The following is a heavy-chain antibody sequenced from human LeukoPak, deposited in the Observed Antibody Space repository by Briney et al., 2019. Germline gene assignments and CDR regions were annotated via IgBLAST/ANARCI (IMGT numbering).Heavy chain of an antibody. CDR3: VRDFSTVTTAYLHH. J-gene: IGHJ1*01. CDR1: GFTLSSYS. CDR2: ISSSSRHI. Sequence: PRGSLRLSCAASGFTLSSYSMNWVRPAPGKGLEWVSSISSSSRHIYYADSVKGRFTIFRDDAKNSLFLQMDSLRVEDTAMYYCVRDFSTVTTAYLHHWGQGTLLTVSS. V-gene: IGHV3-21*04. D-gene: IGHD4-17*01.